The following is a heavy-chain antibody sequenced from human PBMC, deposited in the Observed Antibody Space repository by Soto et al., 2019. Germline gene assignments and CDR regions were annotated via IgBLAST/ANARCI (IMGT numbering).Heavy chain of an antibody. Sequence: QPGGSLRLSCAASGFTFSSYWMSWVRQAPGKGLEWVANIKQDGSEKYYVDSVKGRFTISRDNAKNSLYLQMNSLRAEDTAVYYCARDENSGYDTAYNWNDALYKKSTDYYYYMDVWGKGTTVTVSS. J-gene: IGHJ6*03. V-gene: IGHV3-7*01. CDR2: IKQDGSEK. CDR1: GFTFSSYW. CDR3: ARDENSGYDTAYNWNDALYKKSTDYYYYMDV. D-gene: IGHD1-20*01.